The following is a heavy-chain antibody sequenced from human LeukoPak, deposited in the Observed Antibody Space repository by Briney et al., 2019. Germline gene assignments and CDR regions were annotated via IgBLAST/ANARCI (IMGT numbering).Heavy chain of an antibody. CDR1: GGSISSYY. Sequence: PSETLSLTRTVSGGSISSYYWSWIRQPPGKGLEWIGYIYYSGSTNYNPSLKSRVTISVDTSKNQFSLKLSSVTAADTAVYYCARGAHYYGSGSYYNWGQGTLVTVSS. J-gene: IGHJ4*02. V-gene: IGHV4-59*01. CDR2: IYYSGST. D-gene: IGHD3-10*01. CDR3: ARGAHYYGSGSYYN.